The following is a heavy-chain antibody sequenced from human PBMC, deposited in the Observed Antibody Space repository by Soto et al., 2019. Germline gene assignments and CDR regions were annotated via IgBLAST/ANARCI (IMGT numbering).Heavy chain of an antibody. J-gene: IGHJ4*02. CDR1: GGSISSDGYY. V-gene: IGHV4-31*03. CDR3: ARERVDTTMVL. D-gene: IGHD5-18*01. Sequence: QVQLQESGPGLVKPSQTLSLTCTVSGGSISSDGYYWSWIRQPPGKGLEWIGYIFYSGSTYYNPSLKRRVTMSLDTPKNQVSLKLNSVTAADTAVYYCARERVDTTMVLWGQGTLVTVSS. CDR2: IFYSGST.